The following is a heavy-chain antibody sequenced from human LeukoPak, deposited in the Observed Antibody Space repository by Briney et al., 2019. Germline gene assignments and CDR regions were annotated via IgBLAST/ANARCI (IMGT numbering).Heavy chain of an antibody. J-gene: IGHJ5*02. Sequence: ASVKVSCKTSGYTFKNYYINWVGQAPGQGLEGMGIINPSNDRTYYAQRFQGRVTMTRDTSTSTVYMELSSLRSEDTAVYYCARRGGAVEGFDPWGQGTLLIVSS. V-gene: IGHV1-46*02. CDR1: GYTFKNYY. CDR2: INPSNDRT. D-gene: IGHD4-17*01. CDR3: ARRGGAVEGFDP.